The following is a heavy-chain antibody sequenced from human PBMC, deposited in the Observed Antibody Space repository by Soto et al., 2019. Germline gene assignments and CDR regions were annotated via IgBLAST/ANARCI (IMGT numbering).Heavy chain of an antibody. V-gene: IGHV1-18*01. D-gene: IGHD6-19*01. CDR2: ISAFNGNT. Sequence: QDQLVQSGAEVKKPGASVTVSCKASGYSFTNYGVTWVRQAHGQGLEWMGWISAFNGNTHYAQNLQGRVTMTTDASTSTAYMELRSLRSDDTAVYYCARDRGVAPPVAGNTHYYYYMDVWGKGTTVTVSS. CDR1: GYSFTNYG. CDR3: ARDRGVAPPVAGNTHYYYYMDV. J-gene: IGHJ6*03.